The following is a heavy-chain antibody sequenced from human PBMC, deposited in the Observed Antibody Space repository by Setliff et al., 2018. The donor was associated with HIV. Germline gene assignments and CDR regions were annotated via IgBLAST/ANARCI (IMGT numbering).Heavy chain of an antibody. Sequence: ASVKVSCKPSGGSFRTSVISWVRQAPGQGLEWMGWINTETGNPMYAQGFKGRFVFSLDTSVSTAYLQISSLKTEDTAMYYCARVGSYWSTFDYWGQGALVTVSS. CDR1: GGSFRTSV. V-gene: IGHV7-4-1*02. D-gene: IGHD1-26*01. J-gene: IGHJ4*02. CDR3: ARVGSYWSTFDY. CDR2: INTETGNP.